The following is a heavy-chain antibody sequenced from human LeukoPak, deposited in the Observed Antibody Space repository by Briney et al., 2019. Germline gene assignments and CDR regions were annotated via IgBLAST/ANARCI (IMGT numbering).Heavy chain of an antibody. CDR1: GGTFSIYA. CDR3: ARDNTLVVDP. D-gene: IGHD3-22*01. V-gene: IGHV1-69*05. J-gene: IGHJ5*02. Sequence: GSSVKVSCKASGGTFSIYAISWVRQAPGQGLEWMGGINPIFGTANYAQKFQGRVTITTDESTSTAYMELSSLRSEDTAVYYCARDNTLVVDPWGQGTLVTVSS. CDR2: INPIFGTA.